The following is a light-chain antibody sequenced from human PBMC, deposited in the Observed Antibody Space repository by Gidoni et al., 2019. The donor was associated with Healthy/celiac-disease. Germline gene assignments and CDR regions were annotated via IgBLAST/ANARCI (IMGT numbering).Light chain of an antibody. Sequence: EIVMTQSPATRSVSPGERVTLSCSASQSVGSNLAWYQQKPGQAPRLLIYGASTRATGIPARFSGSGSGTEFTLTISSLQSEDFAVYYCQQYNDWPRTFGQGTKVEIK. V-gene: IGKV3-15*01. CDR2: GAS. CDR1: QSVGSN. CDR3: QQYNDWPRT. J-gene: IGKJ1*01.